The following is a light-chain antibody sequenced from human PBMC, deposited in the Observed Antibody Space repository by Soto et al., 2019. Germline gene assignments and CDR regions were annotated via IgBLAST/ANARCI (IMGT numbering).Light chain of an antibody. Sequence: DVLMTQSPLFLPVTLGQSASISCRSSQSPVISGGNNFLNWFQQSPGQPPRSLIYQVSDRDLGVPDRFSGRGSATEFTLKISRGEAEAAGVYYCMQGASWPYTFGQGTKLEI. J-gene: IGKJ2*01. CDR2: QVS. V-gene: IGKV2-30*01. CDR1: QSPVISGGNNF. CDR3: MQGASWPYT.